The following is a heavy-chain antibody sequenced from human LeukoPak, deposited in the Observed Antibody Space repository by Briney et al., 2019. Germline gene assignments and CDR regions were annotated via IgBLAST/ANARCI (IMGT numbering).Heavy chain of an antibody. CDR1: GFTFSDYY. D-gene: IGHD2-15*01. CDR2: ISSSGSTI. Sequence: GGSLRLSCAASGFTFSDYYMSWIRQAPGKGLEWVSYISSSGSTIYYADSVKGRFTISRDNAKNSLYLQMNSLRAEDTAVYYCARVGRAGYCSGGSCYSRFDPWGQGTLATVSS. CDR3: ARVGRAGYCSGGSCYSRFDP. V-gene: IGHV3-11*04. J-gene: IGHJ5*02.